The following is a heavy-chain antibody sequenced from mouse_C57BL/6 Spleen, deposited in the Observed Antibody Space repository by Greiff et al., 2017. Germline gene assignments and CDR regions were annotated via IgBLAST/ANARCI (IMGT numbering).Heavy chain of an antibody. Sequence: VQLQQSVAELVRPGASVKLSCTASGFNIKNTYMHWVKQRPEQGLEWIGRIDPANGNTKYAQKFQGKATLTADKSSNTAYLQLSSLTSEDTAIYYCAEEDCGCSGFAYWGPGTLVTVSA. CDR3: AEEDCGCSGFAY. D-gene: IGHD1-1*01. V-gene: IGHV14-3*01. CDR2: IDPANGNT. J-gene: IGHJ3*01. CDR1: GFNIKNTY.